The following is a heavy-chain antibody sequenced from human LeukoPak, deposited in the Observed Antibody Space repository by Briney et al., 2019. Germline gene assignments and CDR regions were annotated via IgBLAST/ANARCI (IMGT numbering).Heavy chain of an antibody. CDR2: VMAIFGGV. J-gene: IGHJ4*02. D-gene: IGHD3-22*01. V-gene: IGHV1-69*05. Sequence: ASVKVSCKAPRGTFDSYGISWVRQAPGQGLEWMGGVMAIFGGVKYGQKFQGRATITTGASTSTAYMELSSLTSEDTGIYYCARGELGDRSGFSFFDYWGQGTLVTVSS. CDR3: ARGELGDRSGFSFFDY. CDR1: RGTFDSYG.